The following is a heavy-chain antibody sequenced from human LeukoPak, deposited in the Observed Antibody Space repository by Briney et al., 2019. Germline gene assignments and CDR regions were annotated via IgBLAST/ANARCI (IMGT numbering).Heavy chain of an antibody. J-gene: IGHJ4*02. Sequence: PGGSLRLSCAASGFSFSTYWMSWVRQAPGKGLEWVANIKEDGSEKYYVDSVKGRFTISRDNAKNSLFLQMNSLRAEDTAVYYCAIPSTVTNYWGQGTLVTVSS. CDR1: GFSFSTYW. D-gene: IGHD4-17*01. CDR2: IKEDGSEK. V-gene: IGHV3-7*01. CDR3: AIPSTVTNY.